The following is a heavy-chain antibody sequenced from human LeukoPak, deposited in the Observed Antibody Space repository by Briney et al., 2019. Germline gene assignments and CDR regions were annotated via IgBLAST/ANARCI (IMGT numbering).Heavy chain of an antibody. J-gene: IGHJ4*02. Sequence: SETLSLTCSVSGGSISSYYWSWIRQPPGKGLEWIGYIYYSGSTKYNPSLKSRVTISVDTSKNQFSLRLSSVTAADTAVYYCARSRDILTGYHFDYWGQGTLVTVSS. CDR3: ARSRDILTGYHFDY. CDR2: IYYSGST. D-gene: IGHD3-9*01. CDR1: GGSISSYY. V-gene: IGHV4-59*01.